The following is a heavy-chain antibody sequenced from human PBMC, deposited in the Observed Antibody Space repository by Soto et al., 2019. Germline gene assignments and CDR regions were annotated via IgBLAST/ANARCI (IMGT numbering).Heavy chain of an antibody. D-gene: IGHD3-22*01. V-gene: IGHV2-26*01. Sequence: QVTLKESGPVLVKPTENLTLTCTVSGFSLSNARMGVSWIRQPPGKALEWLAHIFSNDEKSYSTSLKSRLTISKDTSKSQVVLTMTNMDPVDTATYYCARIPPGGWLSLDYWGQGTLVTVSS. CDR1: GFSLSNARMG. CDR2: IFSNDEK. J-gene: IGHJ4*02. CDR3: ARIPPGGWLSLDY.